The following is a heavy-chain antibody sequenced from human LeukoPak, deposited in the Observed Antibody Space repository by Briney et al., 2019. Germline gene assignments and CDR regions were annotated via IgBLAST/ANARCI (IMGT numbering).Heavy chain of an antibody. V-gene: IGHV1-8*01. Sequence: GASVKVSCKASGYTLASYDINWVRQATGQGLEWMGWMNPNNGNTGYAQIFQGRVTMTRNTSTSTAYMELSSLGSGDTAVYYCARGTRLRLGKSYYYNYVMDVWGQGTTVTVSS. J-gene: IGHJ6*02. CDR2: MNPNNGNT. CDR1: GYTLASYD. CDR3: ARGTRLRLGKSYYYNYVMDV. D-gene: IGHD3-16*01.